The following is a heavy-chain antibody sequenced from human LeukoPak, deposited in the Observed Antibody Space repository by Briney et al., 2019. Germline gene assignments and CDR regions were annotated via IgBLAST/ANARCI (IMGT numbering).Heavy chain of an antibody. CDR3: ARGALELYYYGSGSYLYTYSFDY. J-gene: IGHJ4*02. CDR1: GFTFSSYA. V-gene: IGHV3-64*01. D-gene: IGHD3-10*01. CDR2: ISSNGGST. Sequence: GGSLRLSCAASGFTFSSYAMHWVRQAPGKGLEYVSAISSNGGSTYYANSVKGRFTISRDNSKNTLYLQMGSLRAEDMAVYYCARGALELYYYGSGSYLYTYSFDYWGQGTLVPVSS.